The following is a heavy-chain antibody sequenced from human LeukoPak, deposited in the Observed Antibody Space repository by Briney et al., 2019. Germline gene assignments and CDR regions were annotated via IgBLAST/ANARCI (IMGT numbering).Heavy chain of an antibody. V-gene: IGHV4-39*07. CDR2: INHSGST. CDR3: ARPRIAARERHWFDP. Sequence: SETLSLTCTVSGGSISSSSYYWSWIRQPPGKGLEWIGEINHSGSTNYNPSLKSRVTISVDTSKNQFSLKLSSVTAADTAVYYCARPRIAARERHWFDPWGQGTLVTVSS. D-gene: IGHD6-6*01. CDR1: GGSISSSSYY. J-gene: IGHJ5*02.